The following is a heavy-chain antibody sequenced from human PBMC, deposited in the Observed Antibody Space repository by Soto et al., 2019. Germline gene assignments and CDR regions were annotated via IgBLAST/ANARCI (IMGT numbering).Heavy chain of an antibody. CDR2: ISSSGSTI. V-gene: IGHV3-48*03. D-gene: IGHD3-9*01. Sequence: EVQLVESGGGLVQPGGSLRLSCAASGFTFSSYEMNWVRQAPGKGLEWVSYISSSGSTIYYADSVKGRFTISRDNAKNSLYLQMNSLRAEDTAVYYCATQAHPTILSDYWGQGTLVTVSS. J-gene: IGHJ4*02. CDR3: ATQAHPTILSDY. CDR1: GFTFSSYE.